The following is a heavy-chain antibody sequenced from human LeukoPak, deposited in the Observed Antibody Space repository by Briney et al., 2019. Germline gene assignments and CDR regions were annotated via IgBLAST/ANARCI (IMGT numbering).Heavy chain of an antibody. V-gene: IGHV1-2*02. CDR2: INPNSGGT. J-gene: IGHJ6*03. CDR1: GYTFTGYY. Sequence: ASVKVSCKASGYTFTGYYMHWVRQAPGQGLEWMGWINPNSGGTNYAQKFQGRVTMTRDTSISTAYMELSRLRSDDTAVYYCASLMTTGYYYYYYYMDVWGKGTTVTVSS. CDR3: ASLMTTGYYYYYYYMDV. D-gene: IGHD4-11*01.